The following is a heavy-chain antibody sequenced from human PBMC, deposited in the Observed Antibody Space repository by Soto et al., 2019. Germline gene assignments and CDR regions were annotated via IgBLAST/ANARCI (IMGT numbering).Heavy chain of an antibody. J-gene: IGHJ6*02. V-gene: IGHV4-39*01. CDR3: AGQHYYSYGMDV. CDR1: GGSISSSSYF. CDR2: MYHSGST. Sequence: QVQLQESGPGLAKPSETLSLTCTVSGGSISSSSYFWGWIRQPPGKGLEWIGSMYHSGSTFYNPSLKSRLTISVDTSKNQFSLKLTSVTAADTAVYYCAGQHYYSYGMDVWGQGTTVTFSS.